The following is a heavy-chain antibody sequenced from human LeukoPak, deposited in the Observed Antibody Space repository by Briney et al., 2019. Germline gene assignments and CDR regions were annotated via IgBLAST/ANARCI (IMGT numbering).Heavy chain of an antibody. CDR3: TRDRGGSPTDVFDY. V-gene: IGHV3-23*01. J-gene: IGHJ4*02. Sequence: GGSLRLSCAASGLTLSKSALTWVRQAPGKGLEWASTITDVGDIFYTYSVRGRFTISRDNSKNTVYMQMDGLRAEDTAVYYCTRDRGGSPTDVFDYWGQGTLVTVSS. D-gene: IGHD2-15*01. CDR2: ITDVGDI. CDR1: GLTLSKSA.